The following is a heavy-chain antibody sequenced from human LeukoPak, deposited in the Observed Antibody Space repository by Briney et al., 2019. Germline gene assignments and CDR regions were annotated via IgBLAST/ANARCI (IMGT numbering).Heavy chain of an antibody. CDR2: MSLSTGGK. D-gene: IGHD3-16*01. Sequence: GGSLRLSCAASGFTFSSYAMSWVRQAPGKGLEWVSSMSLSTGGKTYADSVKGRFTVSTDKAKNTLYLQMDSLRAEDTAIYYCAKALTRWAFDMWGQGTMVTVSS. CDR3: AKALTRWAFDM. CDR1: GFTFSSYA. J-gene: IGHJ3*02. V-gene: IGHV3-23*01.